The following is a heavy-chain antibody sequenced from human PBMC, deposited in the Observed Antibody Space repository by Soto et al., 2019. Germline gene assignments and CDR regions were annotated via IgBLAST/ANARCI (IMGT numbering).Heavy chain of an antibody. Sequence: TLSLTCTVSGGSISSSSYYWGWIRQPPGKGLEWIGSIYYSGSTYYNPSLKSRVTISVDTSKNQFSLKLSSVTAADTAVYYCAPFLEWLLYFDYWGQGTLVTVSS. J-gene: IGHJ4*02. D-gene: IGHD3-3*01. V-gene: IGHV4-39*01. CDR1: GGSISSSSYY. CDR3: APFLEWLLYFDY. CDR2: IYYSGST.